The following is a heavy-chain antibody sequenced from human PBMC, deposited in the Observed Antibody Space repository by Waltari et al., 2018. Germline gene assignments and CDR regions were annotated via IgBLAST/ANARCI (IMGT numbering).Heavy chain of an antibody. CDR1: GGSISISSYY. J-gene: IGHJ6*02. V-gene: IGHV4-39*01. D-gene: IGHD3-10*02. CDR3: ARHGVVFGGMDV. CDR2: MFYSGST. Sequence: QLQLQESGPGLVKPSETLSLTCTVSGGSISISSYYSGWIRQPPGKGLECIGSMFYSGSTYYNPSLKSRVTISVDTSKNQFSLKLSSVTAADTAVYYCARHGVVFGGMDVWGQGTTVTVSS.